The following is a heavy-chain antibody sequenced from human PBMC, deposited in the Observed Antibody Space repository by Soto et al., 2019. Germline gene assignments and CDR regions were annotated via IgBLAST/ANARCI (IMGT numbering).Heavy chain of an antibody. D-gene: IGHD4-17*01. CDR3: VLRCLDY. Sequence: SETLSLTWAVYGGSFSGYYWGWNRQPPGKGQEWIGEINNIGSTNYNPSLKNRSTISVDTSKNQFSLRQCSGTAADTAVYYCVLRCLDYWGQGTLVTVSS. CDR2: INNIGST. V-gene: IGHV4-34*01. CDR1: GGSFSGYY. J-gene: IGHJ4*02.